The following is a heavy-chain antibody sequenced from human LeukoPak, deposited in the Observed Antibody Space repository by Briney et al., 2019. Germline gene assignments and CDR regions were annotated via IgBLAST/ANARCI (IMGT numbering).Heavy chain of an antibody. D-gene: IGHD3-3*01. Sequence: GASVKVSCKASGYTFTSYDINWVRQATGQGLEWMGWMNPNSGNTVYAQKFQGRVTMTRNTSISTAYMELSSLRSEDTAVYYCARARVEDYDFWSGYYMSRFDPWGQGTLVTVSS. J-gene: IGHJ5*02. CDR3: ARARVEDYDFWSGYYMSRFDP. V-gene: IGHV1-8*01. CDR2: MNPNSGNT. CDR1: GYTFTSYD.